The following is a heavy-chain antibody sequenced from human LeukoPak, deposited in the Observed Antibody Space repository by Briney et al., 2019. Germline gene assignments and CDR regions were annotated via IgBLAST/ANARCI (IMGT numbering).Heavy chain of an antibody. CDR1: GFTFSSYW. D-gene: IGHD5-18*01. V-gene: IGHV3-48*04. Sequence: PGGSLRLSCAASGFTFSSYWMSWVRQAPGKGLEWVSYISSSGSTIYYADSVKGRFTISRDNAKNSLYLQMNSLRAEDTAVYYCARVKADTANAFDIWGQGTMVTVSS. J-gene: IGHJ3*02. CDR2: ISSSGSTI. CDR3: ARVKADTANAFDI.